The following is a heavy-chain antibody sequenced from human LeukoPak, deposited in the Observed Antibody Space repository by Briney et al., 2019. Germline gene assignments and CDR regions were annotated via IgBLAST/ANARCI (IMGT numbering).Heavy chain of an antibody. CDR3: ARPTYSGSYYWFDY. Sequence: GGSVRLSCAASGFTFSSYGMHWVRQAPGKGLEGVAVIWYDGSNKYYADSVKGRFTISRDNSKNTLYLQMNSLRAEDTAVYYCARPTYSGSYYWFDYWGQGTLVTVSS. CDR1: GFTFSSYG. CDR2: IWYDGSNK. J-gene: IGHJ4*02. D-gene: IGHD1-26*01. V-gene: IGHV3-33*01.